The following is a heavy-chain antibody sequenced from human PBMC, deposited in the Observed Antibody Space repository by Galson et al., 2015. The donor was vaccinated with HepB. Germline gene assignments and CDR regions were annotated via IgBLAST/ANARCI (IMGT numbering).Heavy chain of an antibody. V-gene: IGHV3-30-3*01. CDR2: ISPDGINT. CDR1: GFTFSGYA. Sequence: SLRLSCAASGFTFSGYAIHWVRQAPGKGLEWLALISPDGINTFYADSVKGRFTISRDNSKNTVYLQMNSVRGEDTGVFYCLWDPYYMDVWGKGTTVTVAS. J-gene: IGHJ6*03. CDR3: LWDPYYMDV. D-gene: IGHD1-26*01.